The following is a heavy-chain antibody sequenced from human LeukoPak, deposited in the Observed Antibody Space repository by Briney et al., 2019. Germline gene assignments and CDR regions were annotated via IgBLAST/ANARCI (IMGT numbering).Heavy chain of an antibody. CDR3: ATRKPNYGDYSSVFDY. CDR2: IYYSGST. CDR1: GGSISSGGYY. J-gene: IGHJ4*02. V-gene: IGHV4-31*03. Sequence: PSETLSLTCTVSGGSISSGGYYWSWIRQHPGKGLEWIGYIYYSGSTYYNPSLKRRVTISVDTSKNQFSLKLSSVTAADTAVYYCATRKPNYGDYSSVFDYWGQGTLVTVSS. D-gene: IGHD4-17*01.